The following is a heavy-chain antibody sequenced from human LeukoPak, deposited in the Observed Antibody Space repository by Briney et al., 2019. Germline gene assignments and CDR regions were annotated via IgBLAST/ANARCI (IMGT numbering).Heavy chain of an antibody. Sequence: TSETLSLTCAVYGGSFSGYYWSWIRQPPGKGLEWIGEINHSGSTNYNPSLKSRVTISVDTSKNQFSLKLSSVAAADTAVYYCARHRQLLWFGELLYSVAYFDYWGQGTLVTVSS. CDR2: INHSGST. V-gene: IGHV4-34*01. CDR1: GGSFSGYY. J-gene: IGHJ4*02. D-gene: IGHD3-10*01. CDR3: ARHRQLLWFGELLYSVAYFDY.